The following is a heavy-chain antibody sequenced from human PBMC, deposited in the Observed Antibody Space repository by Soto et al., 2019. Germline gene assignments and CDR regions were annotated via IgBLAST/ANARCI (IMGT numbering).Heavy chain of an antibody. CDR2: IYYSGST. V-gene: IGHV4-59*01. D-gene: IGHD6-13*01. J-gene: IGHJ6*02. CDR1: GGSISSYY. Sequence: PSETLSLTCTFSGGSISSYYWSWIRQPPGKGLEWIGYIYYSGSTNYNPSLKSRVTISVDTSKNQFSLKLSSVTAADTAVYYCARVSSSSWYYYYYYGMDVWGQGTKVTVSS. CDR3: ARVSSSSWYYYYYYGMDV.